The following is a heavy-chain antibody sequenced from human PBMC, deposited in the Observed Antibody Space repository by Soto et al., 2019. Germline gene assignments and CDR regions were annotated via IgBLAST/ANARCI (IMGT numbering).Heavy chain of an antibody. CDR2: ISYDGSNK. J-gene: IGHJ4*02. V-gene: IGHV3-30*18. Sequence: QVQLVESGGGVVQPGRSLRLSCAASGFTFSSYGMHWVRQAPGKGLEWVAVISYDGSNKYYADSEKGRFTISRDNSKNTLYLQMNSLRAEDTAVYYCAKDYGDYENDYWGQGTLVTVSS. CDR3: AKDYGDYENDY. CDR1: GFTFSSYG. D-gene: IGHD4-17*01.